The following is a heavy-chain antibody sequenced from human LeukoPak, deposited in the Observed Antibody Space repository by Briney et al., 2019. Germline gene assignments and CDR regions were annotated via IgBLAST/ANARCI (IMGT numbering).Heavy chain of an antibody. CDR3: ARRIAGYYGSGRHYYFDY. Sequence: SETLSLTCTVSGGSISSSSYYWGWIRQPPGKGLEWIGYIYYSGSTNYNPSLKSRVTISVDTSKNQFSLKLSSVTAADTAVYYCARRIAGYYGSGRHYYFDYWGQGTLVTVSS. V-gene: IGHV4-61*05. J-gene: IGHJ4*02. CDR2: IYYSGST. CDR1: GGSISSSSYY. D-gene: IGHD3-10*01.